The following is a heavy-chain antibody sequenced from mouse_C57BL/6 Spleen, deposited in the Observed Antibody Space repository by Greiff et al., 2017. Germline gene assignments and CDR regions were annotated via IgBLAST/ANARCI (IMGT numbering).Heavy chain of an antibody. Sequence: EVQLVESGGDLVKPGGSLKLSCAASGFTFSSYGMSWVRQTPDKRLEWVATISSGGSYTYYPDSVKGRFTISRDNAKNTLYLQMSSLKSEDTAMYYCARHDYDYDESCFDYWGQGTTLTVSS. J-gene: IGHJ2*01. CDR3: ARHDYDYDESCFDY. CDR1: GFTFSSYG. CDR2: ISSGGSYT. V-gene: IGHV5-6*01. D-gene: IGHD2-4*01.